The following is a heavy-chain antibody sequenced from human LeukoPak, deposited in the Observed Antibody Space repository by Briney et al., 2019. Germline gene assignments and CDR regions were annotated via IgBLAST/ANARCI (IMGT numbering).Heavy chain of an antibody. CDR1: GGTFSSYA. Sequence: ASVKVSCKASGGTFSSYAISWVRQAPGQGLEWMGGIIPIFGTANYAQKFQGRVTITADESTSTAYMELSSLRSEDTAVYYCASAKDIVVVPAAGHAFDIWGQGTMVTVSS. CDR3: ASAKDIVVVPAAGHAFDI. D-gene: IGHD2-2*01. J-gene: IGHJ3*02. CDR2: IIPIFGTA. V-gene: IGHV1-69*01.